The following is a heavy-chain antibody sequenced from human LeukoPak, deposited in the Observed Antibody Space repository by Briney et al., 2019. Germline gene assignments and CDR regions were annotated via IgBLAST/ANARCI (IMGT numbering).Heavy chain of an antibody. CDR3: AILWFGEMDV. V-gene: IGHV1-3*01. J-gene: IGHJ6*04. D-gene: IGHD3-10*01. CDR2: INAGTGNT. CDR1: GYIFTSYT. Sequence: GASVKVSCKASGYIFTSYTMHWVRQAPGQRVEWMGWINAGTGNTKYSQKFQGRVTITRDTSASTAYMELSSLRSEDTAVYYCAILWFGEMDVWGKGTTVTVSS.